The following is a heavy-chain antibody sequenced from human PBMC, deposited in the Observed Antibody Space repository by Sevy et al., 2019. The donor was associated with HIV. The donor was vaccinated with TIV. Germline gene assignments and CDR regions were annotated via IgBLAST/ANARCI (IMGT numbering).Heavy chain of an antibody. V-gene: IGHV3-30*03. Sequence: EGSLRLSCEASGFTFSDHGMNWVRQAPGKELEWVALIAFDGSVKYYADSVKGRFTISRDNSKNTLYLQTTGLRVEDTAVYYCAREYSGGAYGMDVWGQGTTVTVSS. CDR3: AREYSGGAYGMDV. D-gene: IGHD3-16*01. J-gene: IGHJ6*02. CDR2: IAFDGSVK. CDR1: GFTFSDHG.